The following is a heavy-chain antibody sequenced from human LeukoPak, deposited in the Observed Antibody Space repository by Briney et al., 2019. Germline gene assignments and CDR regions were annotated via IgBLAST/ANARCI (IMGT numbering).Heavy chain of an antibody. V-gene: IGHV4-61*02. CDR3: ARTPGSWQFNK. Sequence: SETLSLTCTVSGGSISSGSYYWNWIRQPAGKGLEWIGRIYTSGGTNYNPSLKSRVTISADTSKNQFSLKLTSVTAAETAVYYCARTPGSWQFNKWGQGTLVTVSS. D-gene: IGHD1-14*01. CDR1: GGSISSGSYY. J-gene: IGHJ4*02. CDR2: IYTSGGT.